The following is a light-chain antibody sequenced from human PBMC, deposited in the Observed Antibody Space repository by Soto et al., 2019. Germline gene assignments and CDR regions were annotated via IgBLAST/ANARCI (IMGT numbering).Light chain of an antibody. J-gene: IGLJ1*01. CDR1: SNDVGAYNY. CDR3: SSYTSSSTLYV. Sequence: QSVLTQPASVSGSPGQSITISCTGTSNDVGAYNYVSWYQQHPGKAPKLMIYDVTYRPSGVSDRFSGSQSGKTASLTISGLQAEDEADYYCSSYTSSSTLYVFGTGTKVTAL. V-gene: IGLV2-14*01. CDR2: DVT.